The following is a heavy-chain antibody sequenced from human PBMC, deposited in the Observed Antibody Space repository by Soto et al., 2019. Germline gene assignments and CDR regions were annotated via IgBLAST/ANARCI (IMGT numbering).Heavy chain of an antibody. J-gene: IGHJ2*01. D-gene: IGHD5-12*01. CDR1: NMSINSNYW. V-gene: IGHV4-4*02. CDR2: IFHIGST. Sequence: QVKLQESGPGLVKPSGTLTLTCAVSNMSINSNYWWSWVRRPPGKGLEWIADIFHIGSTTYNPSVKSRVSMALDKSKIEFPLQLISVTAADTAVYYCARWGRPCRVARGWYFDLWGRGTQVTVSS. CDR3: ARWGRPCRVARGWYFDL.